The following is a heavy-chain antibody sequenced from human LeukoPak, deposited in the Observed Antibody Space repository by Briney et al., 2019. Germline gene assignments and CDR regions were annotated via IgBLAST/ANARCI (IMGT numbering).Heavy chain of an antibody. V-gene: IGHV4-31*03. CDR3: ARDFISGDPSSTQGMGWFDP. CDR2: IYYSGST. Sequence: PSETLSLTCTVSGGSVSSGGYYWSWIRQHPGKGLEWIGYIYYSGSTYYNPSLKSRVTISVDTSKNQFSLKLSSVTAADTAVYYCARDFISGDPSSTQGMGWFDPWGQGTLVTVSS. CDR1: GGSVSSGGYY. J-gene: IGHJ5*02. D-gene: IGHD6-13*01.